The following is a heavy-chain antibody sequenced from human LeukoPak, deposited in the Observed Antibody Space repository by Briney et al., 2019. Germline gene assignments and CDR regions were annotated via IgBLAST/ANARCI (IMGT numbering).Heavy chain of an antibody. CDR3: ARAVRLQYYDFWSGSNWFDP. CDR2: ISGSGGST. J-gene: IGHJ5*02. Sequence: GGSLRLSCAASGFTFSSYAMSWVRQAPGKGLEWVSAISGSGGSTYYADSVKGRFTISRDNAKNSLYLQMNSLRAEDTAVYYCARAVRLQYYDFWSGSNWFDPWGQGTLVTVSS. D-gene: IGHD3-3*01. V-gene: IGHV3-23*01. CDR1: GFTFSSYA.